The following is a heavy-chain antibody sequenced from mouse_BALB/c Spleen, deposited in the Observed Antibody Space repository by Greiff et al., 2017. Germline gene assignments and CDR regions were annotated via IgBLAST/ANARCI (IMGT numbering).Heavy chain of an antibody. CDR2: IYPGNVNT. J-gene: IGHJ4*01. V-gene: IGHV1S56*01. D-gene: IGHD2-14*01. CDR1: GYTFTSYY. CDR3: AREYEGGDYAMDY. Sequence: QVQLQQSGPELVKPGASVRISCKASGYTFTSYYIHWVKQRPGQGLEWIGWIYPGNVNTKYNEKFKGKATLTADKSSSTAYMQLSSLTSEDSAVYFCAREYEGGDYAMDYWGQGTSVTVSS.